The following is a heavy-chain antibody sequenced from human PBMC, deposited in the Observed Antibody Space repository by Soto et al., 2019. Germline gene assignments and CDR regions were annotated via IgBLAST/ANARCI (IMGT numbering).Heavy chain of an antibody. CDR2: IKHSGST. CDR3: ARGSADIVVVVAASTGPFDY. CDR1: GGSFSCYN. D-gene: IGHD2-15*01. J-gene: IGHJ4*02. Sequence: PLDTVSLTCTVYGGSFSCYNWSWIRQPPGTGVEWIGEIKHSGSTNHNPDLKSRVTISVDTSKNKFSLKPSSVTGADTAVYYCARGSADIVVVVAASTGPFDYWGQGTLVTVSS. V-gene: IGHV4-34*01.